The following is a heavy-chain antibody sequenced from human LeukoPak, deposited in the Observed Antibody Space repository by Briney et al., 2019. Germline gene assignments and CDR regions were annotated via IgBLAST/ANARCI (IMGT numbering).Heavy chain of an antibody. J-gene: IGHJ4*02. CDR3: ASSSDLYYFDY. CDR2: IYYSGST. CDR1: GGSISSGGYY. Sequence: SETLSLTCTVSGGSISSGGYYWSWIRQPPGKGLEWIGYIYYSGSTNYNPSLKSRVTISVDTSKNQFSLKLSSVTAADTAVYYCASSSDLYYFDYWGQGTLVTVSS. V-gene: IGHV4-61*08. D-gene: IGHD6-6*01.